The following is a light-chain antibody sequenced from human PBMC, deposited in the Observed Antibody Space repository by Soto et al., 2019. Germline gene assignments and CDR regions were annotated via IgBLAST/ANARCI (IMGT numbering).Light chain of an antibody. V-gene: IGLV2-23*01. Sequence: QSVLTQPASVSGSPGQSITISCTGTSSDVGSYNLVSWYQQHPGKAPKLMIYEGSKRPSGVSNLFSGSKSGITASLTISVLQAEDEADYYCCSYAGSSTPLYVFGTGTKVTVL. CDR3: CSYAGSSTPLYV. J-gene: IGLJ1*01. CDR2: EGS. CDR1: SSDVGSYNL.